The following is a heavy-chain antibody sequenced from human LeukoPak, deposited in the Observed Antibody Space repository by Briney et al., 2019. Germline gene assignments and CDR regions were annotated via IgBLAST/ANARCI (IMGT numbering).Heavy chain of an antibody. CDR3: TRLLPSSHHFFDS. Sequence: GGSLRLSCAASGFTFSSNWMHWVRQAPGKGLVWVSRINNDGSSTNYADSVKGRFTISRDNSENTLYLQMDSLRAEDTAVYYCTRLLPSSHHFFDSWGQGTLVTVSS. J-gene: IGHJ4*02. CDR1: GFTFSSNW. D-gene: IGHD6-6*01. CDR2: INNDGSST. V-gene: IGHV3-74*01.